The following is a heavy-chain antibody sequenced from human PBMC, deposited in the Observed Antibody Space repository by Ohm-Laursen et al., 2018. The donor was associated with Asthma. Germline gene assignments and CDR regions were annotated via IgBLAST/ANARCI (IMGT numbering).Heavy chain of an antibody. V-gene: IGHV2-26*01. D-gene: IGHD1-26*01. J-gene: IGHJ3*02. CDR3: ARIPQPYPHSGSYYLVAFDI. CDR2: IFSNDEK. Sequence: TQTLTLTGTVSGFSLSNARMGVSWIRQPPGKALEWLAHIFSNDEKSYSTSLKSRLTISKDTSKSQVVLTMTNMDPVDTATYYCARIPQPYPHSGSYYLVAFDIWGQGTMVTVSS. CDR1: GFSLSNARMG.